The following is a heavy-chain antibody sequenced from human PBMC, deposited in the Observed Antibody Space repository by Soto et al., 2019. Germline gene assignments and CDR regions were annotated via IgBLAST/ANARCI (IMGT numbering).Heavy chain of an antibody. D-gene: IGHD5-12*01. J-gene: IGHJ6*02. CDR1: GGSFSGYY. Sequence: SETLSLTCAVYGGSFSGYYWSWIRQPPGKGLEWIGEINHSGSTNYNPSLKSRVTISVDTSKNQFSLKLSSVTAADTAVYYCAKARIVARYYYYGMDVWGQGTAVT. V-gene: IGHV4-34*01. CDR2: INHSGST. CDR3: AKARIVARYYYYGMDV.